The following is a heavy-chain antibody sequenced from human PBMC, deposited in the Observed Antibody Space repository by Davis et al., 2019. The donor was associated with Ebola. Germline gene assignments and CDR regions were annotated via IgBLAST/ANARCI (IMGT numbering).Heavy chain of an antibody. Sequence: GESLKISCAASGFSFSSYWMSWVRQAPGKGLEWVSVIYSGGSTYYADSVKGRFTISRDNSKNTLYLQMNSLRAEDTAVYYCARDRRSMVRGVIITLQPYYYYYGMDVWGKGTTVTVSS. D-gene: IGHD3-10*01. V-gene: IGHV3-53*01. CDR2: IYSGGST. J-gene: IGHJ6*04. CDR1: GFSFSSYW. CDR3: ARDRRSMVRGVIITLQPYYYYYGMDV.